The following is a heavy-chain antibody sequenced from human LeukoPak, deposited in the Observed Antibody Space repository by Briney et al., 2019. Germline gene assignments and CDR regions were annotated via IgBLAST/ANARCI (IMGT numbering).Heavy chain of an antibody. D-gene: IGHD4-17*01. CDR2: ISAYNGNT. J-gene: IGHJ3*02. CDR3: ARSRTTVTTWAFDI. V-gene: IGHV1-18*01. CDR1: GYTFTSYG. Sequence: GASVKVSCKASGYTFTSYGISWVRQAPGQGLEWMGWISAYNGNTNYAQKLQGRVTMTTDTSTSTAYMELRSLRSDDTAVYYCARSRTTVTTWAFDIWGQGTMVTVSS.